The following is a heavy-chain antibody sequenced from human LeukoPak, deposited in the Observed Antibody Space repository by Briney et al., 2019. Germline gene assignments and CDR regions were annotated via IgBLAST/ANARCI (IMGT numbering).Heavy chain of an antibody. Sequence: SVKVSCKASGGTFSSCAISWVRQAPGQGLEWMGRIIPIFGTANYAQKFQGRVTITTDESTSTAYMELSSLRSEDTAVYYCARDRPHTVTPFLGAFDIWGQGTMVTVSS. CDR1: GGTFSSCA. D-gene: IGHD4-17*01. V-gene: IGHV1-69*05. J-gene: IGHJ3*02. CDR2: IIPIFGTA. CDR3: ARDRPHTVTPFLGAFDI.